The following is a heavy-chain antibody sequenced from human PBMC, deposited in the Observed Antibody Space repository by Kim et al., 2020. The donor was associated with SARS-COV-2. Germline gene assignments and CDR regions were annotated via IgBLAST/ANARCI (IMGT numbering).Heavy chain of an antibody. Sequence: VGSLRLSCAASGFTFSRYWMSWVRQAPGKGLEWVANIKQDGSEKHYVDSVKGRFTISRDNAKNSLYLQMNSLRAEDTAVYYCARDSSTMITFGGLIATNGFDYWGQGTLVTVSS. CDR2: IKQDGSEK. CDR1: GFTFSRYW. V-gene: IGHV3-7*03. J-gene: IGHJ4*02. CDR3: ARDSSTMITFGGLIATNGFDY. D-gene: IGHD3-16*02.